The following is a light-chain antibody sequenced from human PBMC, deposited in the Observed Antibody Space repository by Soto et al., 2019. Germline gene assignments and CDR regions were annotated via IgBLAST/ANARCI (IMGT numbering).Light chain of an antibody. CDR3: QSADSSGTYKGAV. J-gene: IGLJ7*01. CDR2: KDS. Sequence: SYELTQPPSVSVSPGQTARITCSGDALPKQYAYWYQQKPGQAPVLVIYKDSERPSGIPERFSGSSSGTTVTLTISGVQAEDEADYYCQSADSSGTYKGAVFGGGTQLTVL. V-gene: IGLV3-25*03. CDR1: ALPKQY.